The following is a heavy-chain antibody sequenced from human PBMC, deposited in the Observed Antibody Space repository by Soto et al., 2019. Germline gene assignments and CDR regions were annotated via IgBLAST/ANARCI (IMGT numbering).Heavy chain of an antibody. D-gene: IGHD2-2*01. CDR3: ARLGGHCSSSSCFGFYVMDV. CDR2: IYYTEYTT. J-gene: IGHJ6*02. CDR1: GGSMISYY. Sequence: PSETLSLTCTVSGGSMISYYWSWIRQPPGRGLEWFGFIYYTEYTTHYNPSLKSRVTISIDTSKNQFSLILTSVTAADTAVYYCARLGGHCSSSSCFGFYVMDVWGQGTTVTVSS. V-gene: IGHV4-59*08.